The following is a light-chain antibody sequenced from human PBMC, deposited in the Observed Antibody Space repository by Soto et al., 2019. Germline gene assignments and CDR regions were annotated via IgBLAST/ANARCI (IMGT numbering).Light chain of an antibody. V-gene: IGKV3-11*01. CDR2: DAS. J-gene: IGKJ4*01. CDR3: QWRSDWPPRLT. CDR1: ESIGNY. Sequence: EVVLTQSPATLSLSPGERATLSCRASESIGNYLXWYQQKLGQAPKLLIYDASHRAIGIPGRFSGDGSGTXXXXXXXXXXXXXFAVYYCQWRSDWPPRLTFGGGTKVEIK.